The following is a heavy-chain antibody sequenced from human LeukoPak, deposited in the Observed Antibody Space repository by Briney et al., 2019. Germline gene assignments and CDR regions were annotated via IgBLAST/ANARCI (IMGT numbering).Heavy chain of an antibody. V-gene: IGHV4-38-2*02. D-gene: IGHD3-10*01. J-gene: IGHJ6*02. CDR2: IYHSGST. CDR1: HYSISSNYY. CDR3: ARGNMVRGVIIGMDV. Sequence: PSETLSLTCTVSHYSISSNYYWGWIRQPPGKGLEWIGSIYHSGSTYYNPSLKSRVTISVDTSKNQFSLKLSSVTAADTAVYYCARGNMVRGVIIGMDVWGQGTTVTVSS.